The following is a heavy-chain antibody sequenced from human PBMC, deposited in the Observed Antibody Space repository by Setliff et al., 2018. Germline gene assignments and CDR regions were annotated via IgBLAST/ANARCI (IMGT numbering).Heavy chain of an antibody. J-gene: IGHJ5*02. CDR3: ATLPYSSGPLHDH. D-gene: IGHD6-19*01. V-gene: IGHV4-39*01. CDR1: GGSMSRSNYY. Sequence: PSETLSLTCIVSGGSMSRSNYYWGWIRQSPGKGVEYIGSVYYSNSGATYYNPSLKGRVTISLDTSKNQFSPKLSSVIAADTAVYYCATLPYSSGPLHDHWGQGIMVTVSS. CDR2: VYYSNSGAT.